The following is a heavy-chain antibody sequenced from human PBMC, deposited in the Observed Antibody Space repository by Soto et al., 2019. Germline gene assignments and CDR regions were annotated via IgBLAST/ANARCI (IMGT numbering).Heavy chain of an antibody. CDR2: ISSSSSTI. D-gene: IGHD3-3*01. CDR3: ARDGFLEWLYEEQTKNFDY. CDR1: GFTFSSYS. J-gene: IGHJ4*02. Sequence: GGSLRLSCAASGFTFSSYSMNWVRQAPGKGLEWVSYISSSSSTIYYADSVKGRFTISRDNAKNSLYLQMNSLRAEDTAVYYCARDGFLEWLYEEQTKNFDYWGQGTLVTVSS. V-gene: IGHV3-48*01.